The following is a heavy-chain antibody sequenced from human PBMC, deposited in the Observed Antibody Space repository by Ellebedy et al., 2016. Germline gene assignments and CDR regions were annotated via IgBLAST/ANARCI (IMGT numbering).Heavy chain of an antibody. Sequence: SETLSLTCNVSGGSVSSDYWNWIRRPPGKGLEWIGYVFHTGTTNYNPSLKSLVTMSVDTSKSQFSPRLTSVTAADTAVYYCAKWNGGWYAFEVWGQGTMVTVSS. D-gene: IGHD6-19*01. CDR3: AKWNGGWYAFEV. CDR2: VFHTGTT. CDR1: GGSVSSDY. J-gene: IGHJ3*01. V-gene: IGHV4-59*02.